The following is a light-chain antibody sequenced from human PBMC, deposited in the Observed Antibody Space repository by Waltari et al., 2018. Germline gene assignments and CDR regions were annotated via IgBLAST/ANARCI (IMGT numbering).Light chain of an antibody. CDR3: QQYDRWPLT. CDR1: QGVSKF. Sequence: VVLTQSPATLSFSPGERATLSCRASQGVSKFLTWFQQKPGQSPRLLVYDVSTRATGIPSRFSGSGPGPEFILTINSLEPEDFAVYYGQQYDRWPLTFGGGTKLEIK. J-gene: IGKJ4*01. V-gene: IGKV3D-11*01. CDR2: DVS.